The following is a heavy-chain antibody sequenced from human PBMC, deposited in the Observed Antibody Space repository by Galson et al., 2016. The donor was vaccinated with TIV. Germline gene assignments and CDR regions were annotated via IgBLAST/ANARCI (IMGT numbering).Heavy chain of an antibody. CDR2: IDWDDDK. V-gene: IGHV2-70*01. CDR3: ARATYYSDGSGYSQLYD. J-gene: IGHJ4*02. Sequence: PALVKPTQTLTLTCTFSGFSLSTSGMCVSWIRQPPGEALEWLALIDWDDDKYYSTSLKTRLTISKDTSKNQVVLTLTNVDPMDTATYYCARATYYSDGSGYSQLYDWGQGTLVTVSS. D-gene: IGHD3-22*01. CDR1: GFSLSTSGMC.